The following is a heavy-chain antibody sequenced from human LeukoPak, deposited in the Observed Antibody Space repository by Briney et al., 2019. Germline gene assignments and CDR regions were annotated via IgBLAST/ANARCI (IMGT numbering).Heavy chain of an antibody. CDR2: IKSDGSST. V-gene: IGHV3-74*01. CDR3: ARYYYDSSRGAY. J-gene: IGHJ4*02. D-gene: IGHD3-22*01. CDR1: GFTFSAYW. Sequence: GGSLRLSCAASGFTFSAYWMHWVRQAPGKGLVWVSRIKSDGSSTTYADSVKGRFTISRDNARNTLYLQMNSLRAEDSAVYYCARYYYDSSRGAYWGQGTLVTVSS.